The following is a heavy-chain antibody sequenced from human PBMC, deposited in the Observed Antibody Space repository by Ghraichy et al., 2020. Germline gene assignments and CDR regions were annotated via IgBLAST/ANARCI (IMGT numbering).Heavy chain of an antibody. Sequence: ASVKVSCKASGYTFTNHGINWVRQAPGQGLEWMGWISAYNGDTQYAQNLQGRVTMTTDTSTSTAYMDLRSLRSDDTAVYYCPRVSVVPTAKSDYWGQGTPVTVSS. D-gene: IGHD2-2*01. CDR1: GYTFTNHG. J-gene: IGHJ4*02. CDR2: ISAYNGDT. V-gene: IGHV1-18*04. CDR3: PRVSVVPTAKSDY.